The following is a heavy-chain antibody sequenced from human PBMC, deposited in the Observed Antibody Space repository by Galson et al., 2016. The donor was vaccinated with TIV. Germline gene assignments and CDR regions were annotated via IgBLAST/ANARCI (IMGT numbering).Heavy chain of an antibody. J-gene: IGHJ2*01. CDR3: ARVPPAGHHWYFDL. Sequence: PLSLTCSVSGGSISSGNYYWSWIRQPAGKGLEWIGRIHTSGITNYNPSLKNRVTLSADTSENQFSLKLDSVTAADTAVYYCARVPPAGHHWYFDLWGRGTLVTVSS. V-gene: IGHV4-61*02. CDR1: GGSISSGNYY. D-gene: IGHD2-15*01. CDR2: IHTSGIT.